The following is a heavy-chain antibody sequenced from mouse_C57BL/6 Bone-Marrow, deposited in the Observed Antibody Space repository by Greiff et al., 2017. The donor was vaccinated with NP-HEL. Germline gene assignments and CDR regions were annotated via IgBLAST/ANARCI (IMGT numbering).Heavy chain of an antibody. CDR1: GYTFTGYT. J-gene: IGHJ2*01. D-gene: IGHD4-1*01. CDR3: ERYSNWVYYFDY. CDR2: INPSSGYT. V-gene: IGHV1-4*01. Sequence: VKLMESGAELARPGASVKLSCTASGYTFTGYTMHWVKQRPGQGLEWIGYINPSSGYTKYTKKFKDKATLTADKSSSTAYMQLSSLTSEDSAVYYYERYSNWVYYFDYWGQGKALTVSS.